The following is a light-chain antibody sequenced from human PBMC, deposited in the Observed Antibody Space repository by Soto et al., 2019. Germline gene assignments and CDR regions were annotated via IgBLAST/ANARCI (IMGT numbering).Light chain of an antibody. CDR2: AAS. Sequence: DIQMTQSPSSLSASVGDRVTITCLASQDIDNYVNWYQQKPGKAPKLLIHAASNLETGVPSRFSGSGSGTAFSFTISSLQPEDLATYYCQQYDSLVTFGQGTRLEIK. J-gene: IGKJ5*01. V-gene: IGKV1-33*01. CDR1: QDIDNY. CDR3: QQYDSLVT.